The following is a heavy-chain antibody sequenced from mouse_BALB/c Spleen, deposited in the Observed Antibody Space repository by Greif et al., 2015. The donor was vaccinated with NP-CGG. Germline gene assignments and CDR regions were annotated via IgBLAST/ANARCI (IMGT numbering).Heavy chain of an antibody. CDR3: ARGTVIYYDYDGGFAY. D-gene: IGHD2-4*01. Sequence: EVQVVESGGGLVQPGGSRKLSCAASGFTFSSFGMHWVRQAPEKGLEWVAYISSGSSTIYYADTVKGRFTISRDNPKNTLFLQMTSLRSEDTAMYYCARGTVIYYDYDGGFAYWGQGTLVTVSA. CDR2: ISSGSSTI. J-gene: IGHJ3*01. CDR1: GFTFSSFG. V-gene: IGHV5-17*02.